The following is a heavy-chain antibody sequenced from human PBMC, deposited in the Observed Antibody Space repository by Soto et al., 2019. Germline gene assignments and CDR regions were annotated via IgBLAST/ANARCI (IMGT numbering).Heavy chain of an antibody. Sequence: SETLSLTCTVSGGSVSSGSYYWSWIRQPPGKGLEWIGYIYYSGSTNYNPSLKSRVTISVDTSKNQFSLKLSSVTAADTAMYYCARTSAGGKYYYGMDVWGQGTTVTVSS. CDR2: IYYSGST. CDR1: GGSVSSGSYY. V-gene: IGHV4-61*01. J-gene: IGHJ6*02. CDR3: ARTSAGGKYYYGMDV. D-gene: IGHD6-13*01.